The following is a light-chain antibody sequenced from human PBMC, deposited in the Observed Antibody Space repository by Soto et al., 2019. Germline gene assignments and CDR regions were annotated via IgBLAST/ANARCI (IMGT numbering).Light chain of an antibody. Sequence: QSVLTQPASVSGSPGQSITISCTGTSSDVGGCNYVSWYRQHPGRAPKLMIYDVSNRPSGVSNRFSGSKSGNTASLTISGLQAEDEADYYCSSYTRSSTYVFGTGTKVTVL. CDR1: SSDVGGCNY. J-gene: IGLJ1*01. CDR3: SSYTRSSTYV. V-gene: IGLV2-14*01. CDR2: DVS.